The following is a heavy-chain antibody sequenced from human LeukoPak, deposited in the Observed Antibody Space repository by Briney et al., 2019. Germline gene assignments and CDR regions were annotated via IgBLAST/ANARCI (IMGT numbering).Heavy chain of an antibody. V-gene: IGHV4-39*01. CDR1: GGSIRSSYYY. J-gene: IGHJ4*02. Sequence: XTLSLTCTVSGGSIRSSYYYWGWIRQPPGKGLEWIGSIYDSGSTYYNPSLKSRVTISVDTSKNQFSLKLNSVTAADTAVYYCARHSGLWGQGTLVTVSS. CDR3: ARHSGL. CDR2: IYDSGST. D-gene: IGHD7-27*01.